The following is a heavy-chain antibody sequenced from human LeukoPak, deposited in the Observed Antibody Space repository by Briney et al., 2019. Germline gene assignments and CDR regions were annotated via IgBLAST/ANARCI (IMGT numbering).Heavy chain of an antibody. CDR1: GGTFSSYA. CDR2: IIPIFGTA. V-gene: IGHV1-69*13. D-gene: IGHD3-16*01. Sequence: ASVKVSCKASGGTFSSYAISWVRQAPGQGLEWMGGIIPIFGTANYAQKFQGRVTITADESTSTAYMELSSLRSEDTAVYYCARGEYDYVWGSYYDRYYFDYWGQGTLVTVSS. CDR3: ARGEYDYVWGSYYDRYYFDY. J-gene: IGHJ4*02.